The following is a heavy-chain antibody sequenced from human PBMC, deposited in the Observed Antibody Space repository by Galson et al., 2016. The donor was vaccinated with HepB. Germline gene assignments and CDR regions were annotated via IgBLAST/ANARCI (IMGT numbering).Heavy chain of an antibody. CDR3: ARRIDDILTGYDYDWFDP. CDR2: IYYSGST. J-gene: IGHJ5*02. D-gene: IGHD3-9*01. V-gene: IGHV4-39*01. Sequence: SETLSLTCTVSGGSISSSSYYWGWIRQPPGKGLEWIGSIYYSGSTYYNPSLKSRVTISVDTSKNQFSLKLSSVTAADTAVYYCARRIDDILTGYDYDWFDPWGQGTLVTVSS. CDR1: GGSISSSSYY.